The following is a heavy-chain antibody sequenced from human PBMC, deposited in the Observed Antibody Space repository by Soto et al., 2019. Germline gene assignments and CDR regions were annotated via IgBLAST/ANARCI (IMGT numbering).Heavy chain of an antibody. CDR3: ASRRLYCSSTSCYPLYWYFDL. D-gene: IGHD2-2*01. CDR1: GGTFSSYA. Sequence: QVQLVQSGAEVQKPGSSVKVSCKASGGTFSSYAISWVRQAPGQGLEWMGGIIPIFGTANYAQKFQGRVTITADESTSTAYMELSSLRSEDTAVYYCASRRLYCSSTSCYPLYWYFDLWGRGTLVTVSS. V-gene: IGHV1-69*01. J-gene: IGHJ2*01. CDR2: IIPIFGTA.